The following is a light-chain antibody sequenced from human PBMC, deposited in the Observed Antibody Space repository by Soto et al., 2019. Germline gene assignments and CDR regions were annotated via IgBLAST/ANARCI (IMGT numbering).Light chain of an antibody. CDR1: QSVSANY. CDR3: QQYNNWPPWT. V-gene: IGKV3-20*01. CDR2: GAS. Sequence: EVVLTQSPGTLSLSPGERATLSCRASQSVSANYLAWYQQKPGQAPRLLIYGASSRATGIPERFSGSGSGTEFTLTISSLQSEDFAVYYCQQYNNWPPWTFGQGTKVDIK. J-gene: IGKJ1*01.